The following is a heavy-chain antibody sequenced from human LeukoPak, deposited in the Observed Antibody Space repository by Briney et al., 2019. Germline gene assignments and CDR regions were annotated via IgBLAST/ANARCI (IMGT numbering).Heavy chain of an antibody. D-gene: IGHD3-10*01. CDR3: AKDLGLLITMVQVGYYFDY. CDR2: ISGSGGST. J-gene: IGHJ4*02. Sequence: GFLRLSCAASGFTFSSYAMSWVRQAPGKGLEWVSAISGSGGSTYYADSVKGRFTISRDNSKNTLYLQMNSLRAEDTAVYYCAKDLGLLITMVQVGYYFDYWGQGTLVTVSS. V-gene: IGHV3-23*01. CDR1: GFTFSSYA.